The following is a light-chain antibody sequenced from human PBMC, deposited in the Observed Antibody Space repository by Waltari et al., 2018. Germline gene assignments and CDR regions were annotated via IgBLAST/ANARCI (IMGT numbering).Light chain of an antibody. J-gene: IGKJ1*01. CDR2: WAS. CDR1: QSVLYSSNNKNY. V-gene: IGKV4-1*01. Sequence: DIVMTQSPDSLAVSLGERATINRKSTQSVLYSSNNKNYLAWYQEKPGQPPKLLIYWASTRESGVPDRFSGSGSGTDFTLTISSLQAEDVAVYYCQQYYSTPPAWTFGQGTKVEIK. CDR3: QQYYSTPPAWT.